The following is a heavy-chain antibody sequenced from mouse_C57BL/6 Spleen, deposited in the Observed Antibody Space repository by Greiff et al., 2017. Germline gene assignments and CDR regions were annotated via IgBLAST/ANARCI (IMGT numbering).Heavy chain of an antibody. J-gene: IGHJ2*01. CDR1: GFNIKDDY. Sequence: EVQLQQSGAELVRPGASVKLSCTASGFNIKDDYMHWVKQRPEQGLEWIGWIDPENGDTEYASKFQGKATITADTSSNTAYLQLSSLTSEDTAVYYCTTKSFYGSRDYWGQGTTLTVSS. CDR2: IDPENGDT. V-gene: IGHV14-4*01. D-gene: IGHD1-1*01. CDR3: TTKSFYGSRDY.